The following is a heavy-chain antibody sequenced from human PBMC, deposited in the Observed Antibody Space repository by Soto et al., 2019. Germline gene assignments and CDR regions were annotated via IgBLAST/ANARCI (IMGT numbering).Heavy chain of an antibody. D-gene: IGHD1-7*01. CDR2: VSPSGHT. V-gene: IGHV4-4*07. CDR1: GDSISSYS. Sequence: SETLSLTCAVSGDSISSYSWNWIRQTAGRGLEWIGRVSPSGHTQYRSSFETRVTISVDMSTNQFFLELRYVTAADTAVYYCARESGENWSYEAYWGQGTQLTVSS. CDR3: ARESGENWSYEAY. J-gene: IGHJ4*02.